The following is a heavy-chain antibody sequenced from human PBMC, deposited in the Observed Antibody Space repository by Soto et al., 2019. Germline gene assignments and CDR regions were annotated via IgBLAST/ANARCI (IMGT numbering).Heavy chain of an antibody. CDR3: ARRKPPAYFDY. Sequence: SETLSLTCTVSGGSISNYYWSWIRQPPGKGLEWIGYIYYSGSTNYNPSLKSRVTISVDSSKNQFSLKLSSMTAADTAVYYCARRKPPAYFDYWGQGTLVTVSS. CDR2: IYYSGST. CDR1: GGSISNYY. J-gene: IGHJ4*02. V-gene: IGHV4-59*08.